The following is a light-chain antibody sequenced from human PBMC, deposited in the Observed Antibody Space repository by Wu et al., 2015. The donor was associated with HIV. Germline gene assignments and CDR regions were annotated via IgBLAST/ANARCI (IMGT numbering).Light chain of an antibody. J-gene: IGKJ2*01. CDR1: QSVSSN. CDR2: DAS. Sequence: EILMTQSPGSLSVSPGERATLSCRASQSVSSNLAWYQQKRGQAPRLLIYDASTRTTGIPARFTGSGSGTEFTLTISSLQSEDFAVYHCQQYNSWPLTFGQGTKLEIK. V-gene: IGKV3D-15*01. CDR3: QQYNSWPLT.